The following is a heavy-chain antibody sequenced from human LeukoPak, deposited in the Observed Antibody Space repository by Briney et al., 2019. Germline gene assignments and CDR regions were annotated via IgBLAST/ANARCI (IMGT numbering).Heavy chain of an antibody. CDR2: ISSSGSTI. V-gene: IGHV3-48*03. Sequence: GGSLRLSCAASGFTFSSYEMNWVRQAPGKGLEWVSYISSSGSTIYYADSVKGRFTISRDNAKNSLYLQMDSLRAEDTAVYYCARDPYSGGYGAYYYYYMDVWGKGTTVTISS. CDR1: GFTFSSYE. CDR3: ARDPYSGGYGAYYYYYMDV. D-gene: IGHD1-26*01. J-gene: IGHJ6*03.